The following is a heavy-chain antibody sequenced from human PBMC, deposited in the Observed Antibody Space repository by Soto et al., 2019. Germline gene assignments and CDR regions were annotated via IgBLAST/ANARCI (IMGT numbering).Heavy chain of an antibody. J-gene: IGHJ4*02. CDR3: GKAHDLSGYYPNYFDY. V-gene: IGHV3-23*01. CDR1: GFTFNTFG. D-gene: IGHD3-3*01. Sequence: EVQLLESGGGLVQPGGSLRLSCTASGFTFNTFGMAWVRQAPGKGLEWVSAIDGSGGSTYHAGSVKGRFTISRDNSKNTLYLQMNSLRVEDTAVYYCGKAHDLSGYYPNYFDYWGQGVLVTVSA. CDR2: IDGSGGST.